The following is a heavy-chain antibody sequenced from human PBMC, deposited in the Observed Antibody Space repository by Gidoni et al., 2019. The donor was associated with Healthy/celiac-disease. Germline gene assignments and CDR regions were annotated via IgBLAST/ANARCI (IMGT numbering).Heavy chain of an antibody. CDR3: ARYSTLGGHREFDY. V-gene: IGHV4-31*03. Sequence: QVQLQESGPGLVKPSQTLSLSCTVSGGSIRSGGYYWSWIRQNPGKGLAWIGSIYYSGSTYYNPSLKRRVTISVDTSKNQFSRKLSSVTAADTAVYYCARYSTLGGHREFDYWGQGTLVTVSS. CDR2: IYYSGST. J-gene: IGHJ4*02. D-gene: IGHD2-15*01. CDR1: GGSIRSGGYY.